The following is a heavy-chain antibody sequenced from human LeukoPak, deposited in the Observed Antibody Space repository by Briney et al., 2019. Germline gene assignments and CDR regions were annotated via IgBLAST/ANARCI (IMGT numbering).Heavy chain of an antibody. J-gene: IGHJ4*02. Sequence: PGGSLRLSCTASGFTFSSYAMSWVRQAPGKGLEWVSAISGSGGSTYYVDSVKGRFTISRDNSKNTLYLQMNSLRAEDTAVYYCAKDQVVVAATEVPEFDYWGQGTLVTVSS. CDR3: AKDQVVVAATEVPEFDY. CDR1: GFTFSSYA. D-gene: IGHD2-15*01. V-gene: IGHV3-23*01. CDR2: ISGSGGST.